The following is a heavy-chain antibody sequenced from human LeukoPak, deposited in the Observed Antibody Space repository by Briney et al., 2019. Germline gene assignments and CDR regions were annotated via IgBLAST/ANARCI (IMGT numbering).Heavy chain of an antibody. Sequence: PGGSLRLSCAASGFTFSNFWMHWVRQAPGKGLVWVALIYGDGSFTRYADSVKGRFTISRDNSKNTLYLQMNSLRAEDTAVYYCAKDGRDGDFDYWGQGTLVTVSS. J-gene: IGHJ4*02. D-gene: IGHD2-15*01. CDR1: GFTFSNFW. CDR3: AKDGRDGDFDY. V-gene: IGHV3-74*01. CDR2: IYGDGSFT.